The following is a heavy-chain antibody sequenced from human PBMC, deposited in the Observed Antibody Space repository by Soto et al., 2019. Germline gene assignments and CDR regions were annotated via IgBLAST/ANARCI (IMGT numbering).Heavy chain of an antibody. CDR3: ARERRSWYCSIWDY. V-gene: IGHV4-59*12. D-gene: IGHD6-13*01. CDR2: IYYSGGT. J-gene: IGHJ4*02. CDR1: GGSITSYY. Sequence: PSETASIASIVSGGSITSYYSNWTRQPPGKGLEWIGYIYYSGGTNYNPSLKSRVTISVDTSKNQFSLKLSSVTAADTAVYYCARERRSWYCSIWDYWGQGTLVTVS.